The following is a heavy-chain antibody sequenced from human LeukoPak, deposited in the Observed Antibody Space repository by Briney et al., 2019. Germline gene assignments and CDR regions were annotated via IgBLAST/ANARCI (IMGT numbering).Heavy chain of an antibody. Sequence: SETLSLTCAVSGGSISSGGYSWSWIRQPPGKGLEWIGYIYHSGSTYYNPSLKSRVTISVDRSKNQFSLKLSSVTAADTAVYYCARGENYYGMGVWGQGTTVTVSS. J-gene: IGHJ6*02. CDR1: GGSISSGGYS. CDR2: IYHSGST. V-gene: IGHV4-30-2*01. CDR3: ARGENYYGMGV. D-gene: IGHD1-26*01.